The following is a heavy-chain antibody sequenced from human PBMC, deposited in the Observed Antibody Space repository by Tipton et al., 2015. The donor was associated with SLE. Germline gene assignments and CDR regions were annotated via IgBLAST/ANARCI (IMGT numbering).Heavy chain of an antibody. V-gene: IGHV4-39*01. Sequence: TLSLTCTVSGDSISSSSYYWGWFRQPAGKEPEWIGSIYYSGSTYCKSSLQSRVTISVDTSKNQFSLKLSSVTAADTAVYYCARNYGGHPPEYWGQGTLVTVSS. CDR2: IYYSGST. D-gene: IGHD4-23*01. J-gene: IGHJ4*02. CDR3: ARNYGGHPPEY. CDR1: GDSISSSSYY.